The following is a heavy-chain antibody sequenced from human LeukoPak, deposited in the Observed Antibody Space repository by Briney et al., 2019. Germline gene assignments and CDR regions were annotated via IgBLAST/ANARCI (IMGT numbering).Heavy chain of an antibody. J-gene: IGHJ4*02. D-gene: IGHD6-19*01. CDR1: GYTFTGYY. V-gene: IGHV1-2*02. Sequence: GASVHVSCKASGYTFTGYYMNGVRQAPGQGLEWMGWINPNSGGTNYAQKFQGRVTMTRDTSSSTAYMELSRLRSDDTAVYYCARGPRSSGWYNFDYWGQGTLVTVSS. CDR2: INPNSGGT. CDR3: ARGPRSSGWYNFDY.